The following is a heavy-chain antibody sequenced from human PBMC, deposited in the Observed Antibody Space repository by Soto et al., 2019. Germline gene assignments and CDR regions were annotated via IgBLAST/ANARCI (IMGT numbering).Heavy chain of an antibody. V-gene: IGHV3-30-3*01. D-gene: IGHD3-10*01. J-gene: IGHJ4*02. CDR1: GLTSSSYA. CDR3: ARDQGGSYSDY. Sequence: GGSRRPSGPPSGLTSSSYAMHWAGQAPGKGLEWVAVISYDGSNKYYADSVKGRFTISRDNSKNTLYLQMNSLRAEDTAVYYCARDQGGSYSDYWGQGTLVTVSS. CDR2: ISYDGSNK.